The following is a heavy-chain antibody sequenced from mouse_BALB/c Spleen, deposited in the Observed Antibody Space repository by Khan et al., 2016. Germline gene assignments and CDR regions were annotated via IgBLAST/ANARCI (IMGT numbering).Heavy chain of an antibody. J-gene: IGHJ1*01. Sequence: EVQLQESGPGLVKPSQSLSLTCTVTGYSITSDYAWNWIRQFPGNKLEWMGYISYSGIVSYNPSLKSRISITRATFKNQFFLQLNSVTTEDTATYYCSRLPPWYFDVWGAGTTVTVSS. CDR1: GYSITSDYA. CDR2: ISYSGIV. CDR3: SRLPPWYFDV. V-gene: IGHV3-2*02.